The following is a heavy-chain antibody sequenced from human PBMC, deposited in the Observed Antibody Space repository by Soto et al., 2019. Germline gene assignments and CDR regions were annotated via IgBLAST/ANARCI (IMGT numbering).Heavy chain of an antibody. V-gene: IGHV1-18*04. CDR2: ISAYNGNT. CDR3: ARANGYYYDSSGYYYY. D-gene: IGHD3-22*01. CDR1: GYTVTSYG. J-gene: IGHJ4*02. Sequence: GASVKVSGNASGYTVTSYGISWVRQAPGQGLEWMGWISAYNGNTNYAQKLQGRVTMTTDTSTSTAYMELRSLISDDTAVYYCARANGYYYDSSGYYYYWGQGTLVTVSS.